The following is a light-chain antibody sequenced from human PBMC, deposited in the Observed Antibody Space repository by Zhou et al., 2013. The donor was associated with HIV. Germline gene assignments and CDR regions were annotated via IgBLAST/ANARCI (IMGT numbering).Light chain of an antibody. CDR1: QSISHW. V-gene: IGKV1-5*01. Sequence: DIQMTQSPSTLSASVGDXVAITCRASQSISHWLAWYQQKPGSAPKLLIYAASTLQSGVPSRFSGSGSGTQYTLTISSLQPDDFATYYCQQYNSYPTFGQGTKVEIK. CDR3: QQYNSYPT. J-gene: IGKJ1*01. CDR2: AAS.